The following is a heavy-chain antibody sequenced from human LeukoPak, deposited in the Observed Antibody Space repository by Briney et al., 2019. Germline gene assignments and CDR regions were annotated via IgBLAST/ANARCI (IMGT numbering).Heavy chain of an antibody. V-gene: IGHV3-7*03. Sequence: QPGGSLRLSCAASGFTFSSHWMSWVRQAPGKGLELAANIKQDGSEKSYVDSVKGRFTISRDNSKNTLYLQMNSLRAEDTAVYYCARDYDVPPYYYYYGMDVWGQGTAVTVSS. CDR1: GFTFSSHW. D-gene: IGHD5-12*01. J-gene: IGHJ6*02. CDR2: IKQDGSEK. CDR3: ARDYDVPPYYYYYGMDV.